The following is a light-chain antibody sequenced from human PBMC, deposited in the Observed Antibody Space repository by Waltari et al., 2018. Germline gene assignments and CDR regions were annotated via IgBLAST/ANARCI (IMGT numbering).Light chain of an antibody. V-gene: IGKV4-1*01. CDR3: QQYYANPRT. Sequence: DYVMTQSPDSVAVSMGERAPINCKSRRNLLYSPNNKTYLAWFQLKPGQPPKLLIYWASSRESGVPDRFSGSGSGSDFTLTISSLQAEDVAVYYCQQYYANPRTFGQGTRVEIK. CDR1: RNLLYSPNNKTY. J-gene: IGKJ1*01. CDR2: WAS.